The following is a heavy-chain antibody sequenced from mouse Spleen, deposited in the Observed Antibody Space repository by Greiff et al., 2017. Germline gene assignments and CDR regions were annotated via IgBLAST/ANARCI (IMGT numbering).Heavy chain of an antibody. J-gene: IGHJ3*01. V-gene: IGHV1-81*01. CDR3: ARSRLDSSGYERVLAY. CDR2: IYPRSGNT. CDR1: GYTFTSYG. D-gene: IGHD3-2*01. Sequence: LVESGAELARPGASVKLSCKASGYTFTSYGISWVKQRTGQGLEWIGEIYPRSGNTYYNEKFKGKATLTADKSSSTAYMELRSLTSEDSAVYFCARSRLDSSGYERVLAYWGQGTLVTVSA.